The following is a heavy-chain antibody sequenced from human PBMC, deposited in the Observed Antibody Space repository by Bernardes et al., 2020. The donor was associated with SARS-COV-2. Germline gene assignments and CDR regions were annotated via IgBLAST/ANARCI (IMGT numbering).Heavy chain of an antibody. V-gene: IGHV4-59*01. Sequence: SESLSLTCTVSGGSISSYYWSWIRQPPGKGLEWIGYIYYSGSTNYNPSLKSRVTISVDTSKNQFSLKLSSVTAADTAVYYCAGVNGWGELTYFDYWGQGTLVTVSS. D-gene: IGHD1-7*01. CDR1: GGSISSYY. J-gene: IGHJ4*02. CDR3: AGVNGWGELTYFDY. CDR2: IYYSGST.